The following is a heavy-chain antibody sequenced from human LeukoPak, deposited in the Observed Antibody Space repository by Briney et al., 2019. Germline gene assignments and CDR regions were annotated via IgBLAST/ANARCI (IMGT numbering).Heavy chain of an antibody. Sequence: GESLKISCKGSGYSFTSYWIGWVRQMPGKGLEWMGIIYPGGSDTRYSPSFQGQVTISADKSIRTAYLQWSSLKASDTAMYYCATPTVTTGEYYYYGMDVWGQGTTVTVSS. D-gene: IGHD4-11*01. CDR1: GYSFTSYW. J-gene: IGHJ6*02. CDR2: IYPGGSDT. CDR3: ATPTVTTGEYYYYGMDV. V-gene: IGHV5-51*01.